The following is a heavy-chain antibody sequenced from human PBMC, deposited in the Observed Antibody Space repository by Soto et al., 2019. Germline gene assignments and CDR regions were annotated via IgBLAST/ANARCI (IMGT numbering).Heavy chain of an antibody. CDR3: AGDYNSGSYRFAY. CDR1: GDSISNYY. J-gene: IGHJ4*02. Sequence: PSDTLSLTCTVSGDSISNYYLNCIRQPAGKGLEWIVYIYKNRGINYVGINYNPSLRSRVTTSVDTSNNQVSLTMRSVSAADTAVYYCAGDYNSGSYRFAYWGPGILVTVSS. V-gene: IGHV4-59*13. CDR2: IYKNRGINYVGI. D-gene: IGHD3-10*01.